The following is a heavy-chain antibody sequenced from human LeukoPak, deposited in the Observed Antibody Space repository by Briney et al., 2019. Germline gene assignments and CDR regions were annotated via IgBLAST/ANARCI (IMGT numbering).Heavy chain of an antibody. V-gene: IGHV3-7*01. CDR2: IKQDGSEK. J-gene: IGHJ4*02. CDR3: ARDGGTGYSSSWVDY. CDR1: GFTFSSYW. Sequence: PGGSLRLSCAASGFTFSSYWMSWLRQAPGKGLEWVANIKQDGSEKYYVDSVKGRFTISRDNAKNSLYLQINSLRAEDTAVYYCARDGGTGYSSSWVDYWGQGTLVTVSS. D-gene: IGHD6-13*01.